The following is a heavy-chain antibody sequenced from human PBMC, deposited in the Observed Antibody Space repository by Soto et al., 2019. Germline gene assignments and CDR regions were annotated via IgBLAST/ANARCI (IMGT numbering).Heavy chain of an antibody. D-gene: IGHD6-19*01. J-gene: IGHJ5*02. CDR2: ISHDGINK. V-gene: IGHV3-30-3*01. CDR1: GFSFSSYA. CDR3: ARDMYSSDYFVKWFEP. Sequence: QVRLVESGGGVVQPGRSPRLSCTASGFSFSSYAMYWFRQPPGKGLEWVAVISHDGINKHYADSVKGRVTVSRDNSNHSLDLQLNSLRGEDTAMYYCARDMYSSDYFVKWFEPWGQGTLVTVSS.